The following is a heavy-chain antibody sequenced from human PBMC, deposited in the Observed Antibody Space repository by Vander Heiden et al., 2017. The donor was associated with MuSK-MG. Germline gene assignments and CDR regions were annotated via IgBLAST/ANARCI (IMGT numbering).Heavy chain of an antibody. CDR3: ARGGYYYYGMDV. CDR1: GGSVSSGSYY. V-gene: IGHV4-61*01. J-gene: IGHJ6*02. Sequence: QVQLQESGPGLVKPSETLSLTCTVSGGSVSSGSYYWSWIRQPPGKGLEWIGYIYYSGSTNDNPSLKSRVTISVDTSKNQFSLKLSSVTAADTAVYYCARGGYYYYGMDVWGQGNTVTVSS. CDR2: IYYSGST.